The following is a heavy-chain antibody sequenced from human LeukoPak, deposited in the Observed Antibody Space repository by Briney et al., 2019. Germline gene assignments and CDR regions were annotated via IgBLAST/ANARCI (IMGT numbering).Heavy chain of an antibody. Sequence: GGSLRLSCAASGFTFSSYAMHWVRQAPGKGMEWVAVISYDGSNKYYADSVKGRFTISRDNSKNTLYLQMNSLRAEDTAVYYCARGEDPVASFQHWGQGTLVTVSS. V-gene: IGHV3-30-3*01. CDR1: GFTFSSYA. J-gene: IGHJ1*01. D-gene: IGHD2-15*01. CDR2: ISYDGSNK. CDR3: ARGEDPVASFQH.